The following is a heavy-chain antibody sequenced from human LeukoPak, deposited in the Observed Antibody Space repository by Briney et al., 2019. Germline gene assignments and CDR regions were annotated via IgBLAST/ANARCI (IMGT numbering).Heavy chain of an antibody. J-gene: IGHJ4*02. CDR3: ARDGVAEGYFDY. V-gene: IGHV1-69*13. CDR1: GGTFSSYA. Sequence: SVKVSCKASGGTFSSYAISWVRQAPGQGLEWMGGIIPIFGTANYAQKFQGRVTITADESTSTAYMELSSLRSEDTAVYYCARDGVAEGYFDYWGQGTPVTVSS. D-gene: IGHD2-15*01. CDR2: IIPIFGTA.